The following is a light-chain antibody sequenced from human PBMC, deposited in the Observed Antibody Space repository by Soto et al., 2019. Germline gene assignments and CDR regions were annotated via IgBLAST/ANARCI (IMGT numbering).Light chain of an antibody. CDR3: MQSLQTPVT. J-gene: IGKJ3*01. CDR2: LAS. Sequence: DIVVTQXXXXXXXTPGEPASIXCTSNXSLLNSNGHNYLDWYLQKPGQSPQLLFYLASNRASGVPDRFTGSGSGTDFTLRISRVEAEDVGVYYCMQSLQTPVTFGPGTKVDLK. V-gene: IGKV2-28*01. CDR1: XSLLNSNGHNY.